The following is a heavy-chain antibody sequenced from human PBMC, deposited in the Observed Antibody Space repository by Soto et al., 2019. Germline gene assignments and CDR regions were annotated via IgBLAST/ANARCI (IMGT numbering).Heavy chain of an antibody. CDR1: GFTFDDYA. J-gene: IGHJ3*02. V-gene: IGHV3-9*01. Sequence: EVQLVESGGGLVQPGRSLRLSCAASGFTFDDYAMHWVRQAPGKGLEWVSGISWNSGSIGYADSVKGRFTISRDNAKNSLYLQMNSLRAEDTALYYCAVGDYGARAFDIWGQGTMVTVSS. D-gene: IGHD4-17*01. CDR2: ISWNSGSI. CDR3: AVGDYGARAFDI.